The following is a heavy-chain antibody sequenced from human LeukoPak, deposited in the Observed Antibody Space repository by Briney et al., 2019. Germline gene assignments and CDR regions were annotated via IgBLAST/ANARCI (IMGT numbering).Heavy chain of an antibody. CDR3: ARAGAARPPLWYYYYYMDV. Sequence: SVKVSCKASGGTFSSYTISWVRQAPGQGLEWMGGIIPIFGTANYAQKLQGRVTINTDESTSTAYMELSSLRSEDTAVYYCARAGAARPPLWYYYYYMDVWGKGTTVTVSS. D-gene: IGHD6-6*01. CDR2: IIPIFGTA. V-gene: IGHV1-69*05. CDR1: GGTFSSYT. J-gene: IGHJ6*03.